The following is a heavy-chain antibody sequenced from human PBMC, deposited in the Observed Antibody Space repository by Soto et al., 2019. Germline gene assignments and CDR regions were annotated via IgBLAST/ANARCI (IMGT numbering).Heavy chain of an antibody. CDR1: PGRISSGSYY. D-gene: IGHD7-27*01. J-gene: IGHJ4*02. V-gene: IGHV4-31*03. CDR2: IYYSGST. Sequence: SETRSLPCTVSPGRISSGSYYLSSVCQNPGKGLEWIGYIYYSGSTYYNPSLKSRVTISVDTSKNQFSLKLSSVTAADTAAYYCPRHGDLEMLDDWGQGTRVTVSS. CDR3: PRHGDLEMLDD.